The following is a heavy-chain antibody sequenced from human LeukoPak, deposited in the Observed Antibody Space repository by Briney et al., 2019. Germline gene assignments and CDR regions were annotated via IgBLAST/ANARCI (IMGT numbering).Heavy chain of an antibody. CDR2: INPNSAVT. Sequence: ASVKVSCKASGYTFTGYYMHWVRQAPGQGLEWVGWINPNSAVTNYAQKFQGRVTVTRDTSITTAYMELRRLKSDDTAIYYCATQTYYDTSAYYREEAFDIWGQGTTVTVSS. D-gene: IGHD3-22*01. J-gene: IGHJ3*02. CDR1: GYTFTGYY. V-gene: IGHV1-2*02. CDR3: ATQTYYDTSAYYREEAFDI.